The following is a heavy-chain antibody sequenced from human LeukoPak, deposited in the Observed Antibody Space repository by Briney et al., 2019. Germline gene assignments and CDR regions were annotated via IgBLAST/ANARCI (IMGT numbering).Heavy chain of an antibody. V-gene: IGHV4-61*01. Sequence: SQTLSLTCTVSGGSISSGSYYWSWIRQPPGKGLEWIGYIYYSGSTNYNPSLKSRVTISVDTSKNQFSLKLSSVTAADTAVYYCATALGSGYYYMDVWGKGTTVTVSS. CDR1: GGSISSGSYY. CDR3: ATALGSGYYYMDV. D-gene: IGHD6-19*01. J-gene: IGHJ6*03. CDR2: IYYSGST.